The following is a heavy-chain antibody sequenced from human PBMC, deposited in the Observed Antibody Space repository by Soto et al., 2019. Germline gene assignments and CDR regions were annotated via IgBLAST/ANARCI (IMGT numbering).Heavy chain of an antibody. CDR3: TTIVPWGRKY. CDR2: IKSKSDGGTT. V-gene: IGHV3-15*07. Sequence: PGGSLRLSCAASDFTFNNAWMNWVRQPPGKGLEWVGRIKSKSDGGTTDYAASVKGRFTISRDDSTSTLYLHMNSLKTEDTAVYYCTTIVPWGRKYWGPGTLVTVSS. D-gene: IGHD3-16*01. J-gene: IGHJ4*02. CDR1: DFTFNNAW.